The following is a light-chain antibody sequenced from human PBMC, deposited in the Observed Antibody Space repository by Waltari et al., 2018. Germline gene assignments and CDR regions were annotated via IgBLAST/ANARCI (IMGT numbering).Light chain of an antibody. CDR2: SNK. CDR3: AAGDDSLNGVV. V-gene: IGLV1-44*01. J-gene: IGLJ2*01. Sequence: QSVLTQPPSASGTPGQRVTISCSGSSFNIGSNTVNWYQQLPGTAPKLLIYSNKHRPSGGPGLLSGSKSGTSASMASSGLQSEDEADYYCAAGDDSLNGVVFGGGTKLTVL. CDR1: SFNIGSNT.